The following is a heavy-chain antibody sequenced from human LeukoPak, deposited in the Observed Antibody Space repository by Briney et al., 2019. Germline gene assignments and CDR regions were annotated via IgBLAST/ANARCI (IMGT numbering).Heavy chain of an antibody. V-gene: IGHV3-66*01. D-gene: IGHD6-13*01. CDR2: IYSGGST. J-gene: IGHJ4*02. Sequence: QAGGSLRLSCAASGFTVSSNYMSWVRQAPGKGLEWVSVIYSGGSTYYADSVKGRFTISRDNSNNTLYLQMNSLRAEDTAVYYCARESSSCFDYWGQGTLVTVSS. CDR1: GFTVSSNY. CDR3: ARESSSCFDY.